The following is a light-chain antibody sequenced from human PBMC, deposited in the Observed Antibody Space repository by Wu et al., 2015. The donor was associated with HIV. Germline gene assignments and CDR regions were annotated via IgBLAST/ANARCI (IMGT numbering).Light chain of an antibody. J-gene: IGKJ1*01. CDR2: GAS. CDR3: HHYGSSLWT. CDR1: QSINSNN. V-gene: IGKV3-20*01. Sequence: EIVLTQSPGTLSLSPGERAPLSCRASQSINSNNLAWYQQKPGQAPRLLIYGASTRATGIPDRFSGSGSGTDFTLAISSLEPEDFAVYYCHHYGSSLWTFGQGTKVEIK.